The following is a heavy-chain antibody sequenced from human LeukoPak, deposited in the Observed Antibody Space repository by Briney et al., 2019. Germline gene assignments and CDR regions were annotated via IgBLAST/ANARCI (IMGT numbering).Heavy chain of an antibody. J-gene: IGHJ5*02. Sequence: PGRSLTLSCAASGLTISDSWMHWVRQAPGKGLMWVSRLASDESNKIYADSVKGRFTISTDNAKNTLYLQMNSLRVEDTGIYYCARDAGWGRLCSWGQGALVTVSS. CDR2: LASDESNK. V-gene: IGHV3-74*01. CDR1: GLTISDSW. D-gene: IGHD3-16*01. CDR3: ARDAGWGRLCS.